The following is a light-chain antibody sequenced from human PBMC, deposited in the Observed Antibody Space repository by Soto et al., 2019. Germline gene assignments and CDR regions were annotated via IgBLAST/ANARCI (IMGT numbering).Light chain of an antibody. J-gene: IGKJ1*01. V-gene: IGKV3-20*01. CDR3: QQYGDATRV. CDR2: GXS. Sequence: EIVLTQSPATMSLSAGEGATISXRASQSFSIYFAWYQQKPGXAPSXXXDGXSNRATGSPDRLSGSGSGKDFTLTISRLDAEYFAVYYCQQYGDATRVFGQGTKVDI. CDR1: QSFSIY.